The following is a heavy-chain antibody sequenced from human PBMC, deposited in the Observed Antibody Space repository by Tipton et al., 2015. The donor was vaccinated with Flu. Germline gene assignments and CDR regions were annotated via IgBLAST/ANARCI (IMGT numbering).Heavy chain of an antibody. CDR3: AGEPSSDYGMDV. Sequence: TLSLTCTVSGGSISSYYWSWIRQSPGKGLEWIGYISYSGSTNYNPSLKSRVTISVDTSKNQFSLKLSSVTAADTAVYYCAGEPSSDYGMDVWGQGTTVTVS. J-gene: IGHJ6*02. CDR2: ISYSGST. CDR1: GGSISSYY. V-gene: IGHV4-59*01.